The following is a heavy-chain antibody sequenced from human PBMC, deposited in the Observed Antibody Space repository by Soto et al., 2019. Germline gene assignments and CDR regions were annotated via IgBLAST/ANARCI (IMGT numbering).Heavy chain of an antibody. J-gene: IGHJ4*02. CDR2: IYQSGIT. D-gene: IGHD6-19*01. V-gene: IGHV4-4*02. CDR3: GKNNGWPRSQYDY. Sequence: QVQLQVSGPGLVVPSGTLSLTCAVFGDSVSSDHWWTWVRQSPGRGLEWIGGIYQSGITNYNPSLKSRVSMSVDHPKNQFSLWLSSVTAADTAVYYCGKNNGWPRSQYDYWGQGALVTVSS. CDR1: GDSVSSDHW.